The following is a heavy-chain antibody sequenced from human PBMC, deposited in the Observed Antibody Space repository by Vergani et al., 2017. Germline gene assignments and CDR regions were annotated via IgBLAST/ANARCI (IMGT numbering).Heavy chain of an antibody. CDR2: IYTSGST. CDR3: ARGESSTSALYYYYYYMDV. D-gene: IGHD2-2*01. V-gene: IGHV4-61*02. J-gene: IGHJ6*03. CDR1: GGSISSGSYY. Sequence: QVQLQESGPGLVKPSQTLSLTCSVSGGSISSGSYYWSWIRQPAGKGLEWIGRIYTSGSTNYNPSLKSRVTMSVDTSKNQFSLNLSYVTAADTAVYYCARGESSTSALYYYYYYMDVWGKGTTVTVSS.